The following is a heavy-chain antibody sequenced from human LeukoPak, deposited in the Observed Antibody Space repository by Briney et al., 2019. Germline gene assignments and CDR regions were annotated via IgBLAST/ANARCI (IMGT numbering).Heavy chain of an antibody. CDR3: AREEHIVVVTAIPLVDY. V-gene: IGHV3-21*01. Sequence: GGSLRLSCAASGFTFSSYSMNWVRQAPGKGLEWVSSISSSSSYIYYADSVKGRFTISRDNAKNSLYLQMNSLRAEDTAVYYCAREEHIVVVTAIPLVDYWGQGTLVTVSS. J-gene: IGHJ4*02. CDR1: GFTFSSYS. CDR2: ISSSSSYI. D-gene: IGHD2-21*02.